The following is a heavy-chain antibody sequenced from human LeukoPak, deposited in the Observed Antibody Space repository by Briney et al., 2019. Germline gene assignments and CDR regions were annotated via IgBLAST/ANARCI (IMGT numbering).Heavy chain of an antibody. J-gene: IGHJ4*02. CDR2: ISSDSSRI. Sequence: GGSLRLSCTASGFSFTNYRMTWVRQAPGEGLEWVSSISSDSSRIFYADSVKGRFTISRDNSKNTLYLQMNSLRAEDTAVYYCAKGLRSGWFFDYWGQGTLVTVSS. CDR1: GFSFTNYR. V-gene: IGHV3-48*01. D-gene: IGHD6-19*01. CDR3: AKGLRSGWFFDY.